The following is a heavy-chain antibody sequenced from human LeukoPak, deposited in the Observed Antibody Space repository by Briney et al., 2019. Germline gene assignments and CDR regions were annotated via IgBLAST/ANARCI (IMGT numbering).Heavy chain of an antibody. V-gene: IGHV4-30-2*06. Sequence: PSETLSLTCSVSSASITSDDFYWTWIRQSPEKGLEWIGYIRHNGDSYSRPSLNSRVTISRDESRNQFSLRLTSVTAADTAVYYCARDRDRYGGTDYWGQGTLVTVSS. J-gene: IGHJ4*02. CDR1: SASITSDDFY. CDR2: IRHNGDS. D-gene: IGHD2-21*01. CDR3: ARDRDRYGGTDY.